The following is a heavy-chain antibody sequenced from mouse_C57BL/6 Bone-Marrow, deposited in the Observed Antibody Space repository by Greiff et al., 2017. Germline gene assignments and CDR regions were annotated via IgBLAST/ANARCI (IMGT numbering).Heavy chain of an antibody. J-gene: IGHJ3*01. CDR1: GFSLTSYG. V-gene: IGHV2-2*01. CDR2: IWSGGST. CDR3: ARFPLWTY. D-gene: IGHD1-1*01. Sequence: VQVVESGPGLVQPSQSLSITCTVSGFSLTSYGVHWVRQSPGKGLEWLGVIWSGGSTDYNAAFISRLSISKDNSKSQVFFKMNSLQADATAIYYCARFPLWTYWGQGTLVTVSA.